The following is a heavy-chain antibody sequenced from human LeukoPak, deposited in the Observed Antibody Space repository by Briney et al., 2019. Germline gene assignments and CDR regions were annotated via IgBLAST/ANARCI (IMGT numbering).Heavy chain of an antibody. CDR1: GFTFSSYA. D-gene: IGHD6-19*01. CDR2: ISYDGSNK. Sequence: GGSLRLSCAASGFTFSSYAMHWVRQAPGKGLEWVAVISYDGSNKYYVDSVKGRFTISRDNSKNTLYLQMNSLRAEDTAVYYCARELAAGTMGFDYWGQGTLVTVSS. CDR3: ARELAAGTMGFDY. V-gene: IGHV3-30*04. J-gene: IGHJ4*02.